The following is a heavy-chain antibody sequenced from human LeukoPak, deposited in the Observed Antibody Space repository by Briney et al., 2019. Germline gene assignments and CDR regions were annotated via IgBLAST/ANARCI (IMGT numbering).Heavy chain of an antibody. J-gene: IGHJ3*02. V-gene: IGHV3-7*03. CDR1: GFTFSNYW. CDR2: INRDGSER. Sequence: PGGSLRLSCAASGFTFSNYWMTWVRQAPGKGLEWVANINRDGSERYYVDSVKGRFTISRDDAKSSLYLQMNSPRAEDTAVYYCARGIYCDSSAYYALDIWGQGSMVTVSS. CDR3: ARGIYCDSSAYYALDI. D-gene: IGHD3-22*01.